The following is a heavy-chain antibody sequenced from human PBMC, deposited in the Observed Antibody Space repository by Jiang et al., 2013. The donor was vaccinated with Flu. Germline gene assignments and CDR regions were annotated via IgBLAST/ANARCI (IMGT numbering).Heavy chain of an antibody. V-gene: IGHV5-51*01. Sequence: QLVESGAEVKKPGESLKISCKGSGYTFTNYWIGWVRQMSGKGLEWMGIIYPGDSDTRYSPSFQGQVTISADKSTSTAYLQWSSLQASDTAMYYCATSRYGNKYYVTLDYWGQGTLVTVSS. D-gene: IGHD3-3*01. CDR2: IYPGDSDT. J-gene: IGHJ4*02. CDR3: ATSRYGNKYYVTLDY. CDR1: GYTFTNYW.